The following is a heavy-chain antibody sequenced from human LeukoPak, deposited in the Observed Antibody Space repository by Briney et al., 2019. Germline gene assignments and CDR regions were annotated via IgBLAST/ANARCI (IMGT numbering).Heavy chain of an antibody. Sequence: ASVKVSCKASGYTFTSYYMHWVRQAPGQGLEWMGIINPSGGSTSYAQKFQGRVTMTTDTSTSTAYMELRSLRSDDTAVYYCARDGEGDAFDIWGQGTMVTVSS. V-gene: IGHV1-46*01. CDR2: INPSGGST. CDR1: GYTFTSYY. CDR3: ARDGEGDAFDI. J-gene: IGHJ3*02. D-gene: IGHD3-10*01.